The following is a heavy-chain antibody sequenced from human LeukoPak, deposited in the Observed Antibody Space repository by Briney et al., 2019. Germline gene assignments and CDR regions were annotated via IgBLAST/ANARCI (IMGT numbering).Heavy chain of an antibody. D-gene: IGHD7-27*01. Sequence: GGSLRLSCAASGFTFSSYGMHWVRQAPGKGLEWVAVIWYDGSNKYYADSVKGRFTISRDNSKNTLYLQMNSLRAEDTAVYYCAKINWGSRFEGNYWGQGTLVTVSS. CDR2: IWYDGSNK. V-gene: IGHV3-33*06. J-gene: IGHJ4*02. CDR3: AKINWGSRFEGNY. CDR1: GFTFSSYG.